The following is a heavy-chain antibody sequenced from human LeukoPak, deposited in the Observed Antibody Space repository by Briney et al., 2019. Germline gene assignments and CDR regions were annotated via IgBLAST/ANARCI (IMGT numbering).Heavy chain of an antibody. Sequence: ASVKVSCKASGYTFTSYAMHWVRQAPGQRLEWMEWINAGNGNTKYSQKFQGRVTITRDTSASTAYMELSSLRSEDTAVYYCAREYYYGSGSYYNFLNWFDPWGQGTLVTVSS. CDR3: AREYYYGSGSYYNFLNWFDP. V-gene: IGHV1-3*01. J-gene: IGHJ5*02. D-gene: IGHD3-10*01. CDR2: INAGNGNT. CDR1: GYTFTSYA.